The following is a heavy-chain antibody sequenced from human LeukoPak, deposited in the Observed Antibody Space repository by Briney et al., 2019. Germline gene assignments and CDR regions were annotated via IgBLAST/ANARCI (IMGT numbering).Heavy chain of an antibody. CDR3: ARGYSSSWYFNWFDP. CDR1: GGSISSYY. Sequence: SETLSLTCTVSGGSISSYYWSWIRQPPRKGLEWIGYIHYTGSTNYNPSLKSRVTISVDTSKNQFSLKLTSVTAADTAVYYCARGYSSSWYFNWFDPWGQGTLVTVSS. D-gene: IGHD6-13*01. J-gene: IGHJ5*02. CDR2: IHYTGST. V-gene: IGHV4-59*08.